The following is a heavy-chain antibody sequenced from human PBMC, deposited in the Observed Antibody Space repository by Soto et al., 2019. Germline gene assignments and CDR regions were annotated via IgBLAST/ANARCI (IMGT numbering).Heavy chain of an antibody. J-gene: IGHJ6*02. D-gene: IGHD6-6*01. Sequence: QVQLVESGGGVVQPGRSLRLSCAASGFTFSSYGMHWVRQAPGKGLEWVAVISYDGSNKYYADSVKGRFTISRDNSKNTLYLQMNSLRAEDTAVYYCAKDGGSSHPGGLDVWGQGTTVTVSS. CDR1: GFTFSSYG. V-gene: IGHV3-30*18. CDR2: ISYDGSNK. CDR3: AKDGGSSHPGGLDV.